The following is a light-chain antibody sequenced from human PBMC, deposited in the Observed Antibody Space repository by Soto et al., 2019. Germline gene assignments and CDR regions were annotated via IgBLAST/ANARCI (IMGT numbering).Light chain of an antibody. V-gene: IGLV4-69*01. J-gene: IGLJ2*01. CDR2: LNSDGSH. CDR1: SGHSSYA. CDR3: QTWGTGIHVV. Sequence: QLVLTQSPSASASLGASVKLTCTLSSGHSSYAIAWHRQQPEKGPRYLMKLNSDGSHSKGAGIPDRFSGSSSGAERYLTISSLQSEDEADYYCQTWGTGIHVVFGGGTKLTVL.